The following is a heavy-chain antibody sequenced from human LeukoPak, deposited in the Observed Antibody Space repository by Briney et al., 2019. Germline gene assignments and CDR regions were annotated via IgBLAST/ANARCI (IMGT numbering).Heavy chain of an antibody. CDR2: INPNSGDT. CDR3: ARAQYDSSGYYWNY. V-gene: IGHV1-2*06. CDR1: GYTFTSYG. J-gene: IGHJ4*02. Sequence: ASVKVSCKASGYTFTSYGISWVRQAPGQGLEWMGRINPNSGDTNYAQKFQGRVTMTRDTSISTAYMELSRLRSDDTAVYYCARAQYDSSGYYWNYWGQGTLVTVSS. D-gene: IGHD3-22*01.